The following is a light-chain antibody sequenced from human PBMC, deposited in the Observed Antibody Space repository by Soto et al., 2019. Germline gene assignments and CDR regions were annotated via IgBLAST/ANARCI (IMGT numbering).Light chain of an antibody. CDR1: QSVSSSN. V-gene: IGKV3-20*01. CDR2: RTS. J-gene: IGKJ2*01. Sequence: ETVLTQSPGTLSLSPGERATLSCRASQSVSSSNLAWYQQKAGQAPRLLMYRTSSRATGIPDRFSGSGSGTDFTLTISRLEPEDFAVYYCQQYGSSPYTFGQGTKLEIK. CDR3: QQYGSSPYT.